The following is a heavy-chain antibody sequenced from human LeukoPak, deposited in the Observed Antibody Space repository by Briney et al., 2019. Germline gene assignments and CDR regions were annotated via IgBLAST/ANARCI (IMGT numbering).Heavy chain of an antibody. J-gene: IGHJ5*02. Sequence: SETLSLTCAVSGYSISSGYYWGWIRQPPGKGLEWIGSIYHSGSTYYNPSLKSRVTISVDTSKNQFSLKLSSVTAADTAVYYCARDRRGSGYYYNWFDPWGQGTLVTVSS. CDR3: ARDRRGSGYYYNWFDP. D-gene: IGHD3-22*01. V-gene: IGHV4-38-2*02. CDR2: IYHSGST. CDR1: GYSISSGYY.